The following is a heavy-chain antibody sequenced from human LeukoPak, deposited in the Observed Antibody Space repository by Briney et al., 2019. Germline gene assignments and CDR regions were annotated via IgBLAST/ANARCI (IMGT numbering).Heavy chain of an antibody. CDR3: ARDDYGDSKGRFDP. D-gene: IGHD4-17*01. Sequence: ASVKVSCKASGFTFTTYRIDWVRQAPGQGLEWMGWMNPNNGDTGSAQKFQGRVTITADESTSTAYMELSSLRSDDTAVYYCARDDYGDSKGRFDPWGQGTLVTVSS. CDR2: MNPNNGDT. V-gene: IGHV1-8*01. CDR1: GFTFTTYR. J-gene: IGHJ5*02.